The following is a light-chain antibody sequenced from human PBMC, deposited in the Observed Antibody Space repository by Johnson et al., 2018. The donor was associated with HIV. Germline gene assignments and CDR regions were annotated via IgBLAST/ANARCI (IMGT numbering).Light chain of an antibody. J-gene: IGLJ1*01. Sequence: QSVLTQPPSVSAASGQKVTISCSGSSSNIGNNYVSWYQQLPGTAPKLLIYENNKRPSWIPDRFSGSTSGTSATLGITGLQTGDEADYYCGTWDSSLSAFYVFGTGTKVTVL. CDR3: GTWDSSLSAFYV. CDR2: ENN. V-gene: IGLV1-51*02. CDR1: SSNIGNNY.